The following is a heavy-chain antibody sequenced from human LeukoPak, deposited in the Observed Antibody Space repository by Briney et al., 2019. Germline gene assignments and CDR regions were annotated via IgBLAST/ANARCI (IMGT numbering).Heavy chain of an antibody. Sequence: PGGSLRLSCAASGFTFSSYGMHWVRQAPGKGLEWVAFIRYDGSNKYYADSVKGRFTISRDNSKNTLYLQMNSLRAEDTAVYYCAKPWYYYDSSGYYFDYWGQGTLVTVSS. V-gene: IGHV3-30*02. CDR2: IRYDGSNK. CDR3: AKPWYYYDSSGYYFDY. CDR1: GFTFSSYG. J-gene: IGHJ4*02. D-gene: IGHD3-22*01.